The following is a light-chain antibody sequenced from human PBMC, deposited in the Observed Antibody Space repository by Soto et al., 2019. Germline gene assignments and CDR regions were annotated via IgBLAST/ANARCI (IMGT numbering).Light chain of an antibody. J-gene: IGKJ5*01. V-gene: IGKV2-28*01. CDR1: QSLLDSNGNNH. Sequence: DIVMTQSPLSLPVIPGEPASISCWSSQSLLDSNGNNHLNWYLQKPGQSPQVLIYLGSNRASGVPDRFSGSGSGTEYTLKISRVEAEEVGVSYCMQALQTPLTFGQGTRLEIK. CDR2: LGS. CDR3: MQALQTPLT.